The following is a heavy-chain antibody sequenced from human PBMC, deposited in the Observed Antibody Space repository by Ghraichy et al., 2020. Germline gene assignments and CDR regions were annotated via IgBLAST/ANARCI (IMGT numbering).Heavy chain of an antibody. J-gene: IGHJ4*02. Sequence: GGSLRLSCAASGFTFSDHYMDWVRQAPGKGLEWVSRIRNKANSYTTEYAASVKGRFTISRDDSKNSLYLEMKSLKTEDTAVYYCAREATVTIHYFDYWGQGTLVTVSS. CDR1: GFTFSDHY. V-gene: IGHV3-72*01. CDR3: AREATVTIHYFDY. CDR2: IRNKANSYTT. D-gene: IGHD4-17*01.